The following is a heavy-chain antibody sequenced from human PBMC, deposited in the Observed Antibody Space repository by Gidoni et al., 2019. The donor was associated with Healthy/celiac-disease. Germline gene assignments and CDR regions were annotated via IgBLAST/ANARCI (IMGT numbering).Heavy chain of an antibody. CDR2: IIPIFGTA. CDR1: A. Sequence: AISWVRQAPGQGLEWMGGIIPIFGTANYAQKFQGRVTITADESTSTAYMELSSLRTEDTAVYYCASGGILTGIPYYYYGMDVWGKGTTVTVSS. D-gene: IGHD3-9*01. CDR3: ASGGILTGIPYYYYGMDV. J-gene: IGHJ6*04. V-gene: IGHV1-69*01.